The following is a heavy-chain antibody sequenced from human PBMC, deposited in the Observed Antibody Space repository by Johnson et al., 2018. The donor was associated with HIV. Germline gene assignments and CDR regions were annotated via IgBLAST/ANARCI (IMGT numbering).Heavy chain of an antibody. CDR2: ISYDGSNK. Sequence: QVQLVESGGSVVRPGGSLRLSCAASGFTFSDYYMSWIRQAPGKGLEWVTLISYDGSNKYYAASVTGRFTISRDNSKNTMYLQMNSLRAEDTAVYYCAREALLATNDAFDIWGQGTMVTVSS. CDR3: AREALLATNDAFDI. CDR1: GFTFSDYY. J-gene: IGHJ3*02. D-gene: IGHD5-12*01. V-gene: IGHV3-30*03.